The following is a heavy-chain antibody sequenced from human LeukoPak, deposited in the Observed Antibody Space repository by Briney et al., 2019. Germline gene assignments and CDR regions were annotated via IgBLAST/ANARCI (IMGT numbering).Heavy chain of an antibody. V-gene: IGHV4-34*01. CDR1: GGSFSDYY. CDR2: INHSGSI. Sequence: SETLSLTCAVYGGSFSDYYLNWIRQPPGKGLEWIGEINHSGSINYNPSLKSRVIISVDTSKNQFSLKLSSVTAADTAVYYCARDSAGGSYWGQGTLVTVSS. D-gene: IGHD1-26*01. J-gene: IGHJ4*02. CDR3: ARDSAGGSY.